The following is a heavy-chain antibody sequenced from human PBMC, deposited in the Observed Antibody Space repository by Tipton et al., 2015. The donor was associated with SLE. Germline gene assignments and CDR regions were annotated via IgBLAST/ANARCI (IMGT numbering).Heavy chain of an antibody. CDR2: IYYSGST. Sequence: TLSLTCTVSGGSISSYYWSWIRQPPGKGLEWIGYIYYSGSTNYNPSLKSRVTMSVDTSKNQFSLKLSSVTAADTAVYYCARRRGSSWYEDYFDYWGQGVLVTVSS. J-gene: IGHJ4*02. D-gene: IGHD6-13*01. CDR3: ARRRGSSWYEDYFDY. CDR1: GGSISSYY. V-gene: IGHV4-59*01.